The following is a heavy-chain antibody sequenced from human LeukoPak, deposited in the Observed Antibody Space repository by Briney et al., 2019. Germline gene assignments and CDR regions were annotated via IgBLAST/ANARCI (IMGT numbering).Heavy chain of an antibody. CDR1: GFTVSSNY. J-gene: IGHJ4*02. CDR2: IYSAGNI. V-gene: IGHV3-53*01. Sequence: GGSLRLSCAASGFTVSSNYVSWVRQAPGKGLEWVSVIYSAGNIYYADSVKGRFTISRDNSKNTVFLQMSSLRAEDTAVYYCAREGTGYGDHYFDLWGQGTLVSVSS. CDR3: AREGTGYGDHYFDL. D-gene: IGHD4-17*01.